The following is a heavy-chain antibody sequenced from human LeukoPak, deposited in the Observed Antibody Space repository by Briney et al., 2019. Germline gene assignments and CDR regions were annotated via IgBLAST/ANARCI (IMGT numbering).Heavy chain of an antibody. CDR3: ARELGYAFDI. D-gene: IGHD3-16*01. Sequence: WVANIKQDGSEKYYVDSVKGRFTISRDNAKNSLYLQMNSLRAEDTAVYYCARELGYAFDIWGQGTMVTVSS. J-gene: IGHJ3*02. CDR2: IKQDGSEK. V-gene: IGHV3-7*01.